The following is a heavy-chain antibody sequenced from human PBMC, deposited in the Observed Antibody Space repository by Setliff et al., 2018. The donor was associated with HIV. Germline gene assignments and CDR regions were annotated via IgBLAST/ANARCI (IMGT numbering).Heavy chain of an antibody. V-gene: IGHV4-61*03. CDR1: GDSVSSRSYY. CDR2: IYYSGST. Sequence: SETLSLTCTVSGDSVSSRSYYWSWIRQPPGKGLEWIGYIYYSGSTNYNPSLKSRVTIAVDTAKNHFSLKLRSVTAADTAVYYCAQLGMVDDFDYWGQGTLVTVSS. CDR3: AQLGMVDDFDY. D-gene: IGHD1-1*01. J-gene: IGHJ4*02.